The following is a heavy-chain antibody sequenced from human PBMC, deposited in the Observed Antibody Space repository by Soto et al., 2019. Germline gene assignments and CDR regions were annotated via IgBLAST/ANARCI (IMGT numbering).Heavy chain of an antibody. V-gene: IGHV3-33*01. CDR1: GFTFSSYG. CDR2: IWYDGSNK. CDR3: ARDKMTTVTKAYYYGMDV. D-gene: IGHD4-17*01. Sequence: PGGSLRLSCAASGFTFSSYGMHWVRQAPGKGLEWVAVIWYDGSNKYYADSVKGRFTISRDNSKNTLYLQMNSLRAEDTAVYYCARDKMTTVTKAYYYGMDVWGQGTTVTVSS. J-gene: IGHJ6*02.